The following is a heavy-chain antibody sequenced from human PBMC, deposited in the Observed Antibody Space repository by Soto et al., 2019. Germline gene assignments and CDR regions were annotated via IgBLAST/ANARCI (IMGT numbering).Heavy chain of an antibody. V-gene: IGHV1-69*01. J-gene: IGHJ6*02. CDR3: GRDYGVIVPTCYYHYYYGIGG. CDR2: IIPIFGTA. Sequence: QVQLVQSGAEVKKPGSSVKVSCKASGGTFSSYAISWVRQAPGQGLEWMGGIIPIFGTANYAQKFQGRVTNSADRSKGKAYIEVRRLRSEGQAVVYLGRDYGVIVPTCYYHYYYGIGGWGQGTTVTVSS. D-gene: IGHD2-2*01. CDR1: GGTFSSYA.